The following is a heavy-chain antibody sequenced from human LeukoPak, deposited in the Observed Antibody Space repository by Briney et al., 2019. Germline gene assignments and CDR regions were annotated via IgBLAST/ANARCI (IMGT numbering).Heavy chain of an antibody. D-gene: IGHD2-15*01. CDR1: GGSFSGYY. J-gene: IGHJ5*02. CDR3: ARRRPWCSGGSCYGFDP. Sequence: PSETLSLTCAVYGGSFSGYYWSWIRQPPGKGLEWIGEINHSGSTNYNPSLKSRVTISVDTSKNQFSLKLSSVTAADTAVYYCARRRPWCSGGSCYGFDPWGQGTLVTVSS. CDR2: INHSGST. V-gene: IGHV4-34*01.